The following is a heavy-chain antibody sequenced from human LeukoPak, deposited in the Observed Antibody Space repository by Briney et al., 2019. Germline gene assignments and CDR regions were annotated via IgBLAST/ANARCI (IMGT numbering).Heavy chain of an antibody. CDR2: IIPIFGTA. V-gene: IGHV1-69*13. J-gene: IGHJ6*02. CDR3: ARNEVGKTYCYGSGTPGQYGMDV. Sequence: ASVKVSCKASGGTFSSYAISWVRQAPGQGLEWMGGIIPIFGTANYAQKLQGRVTITADESTSTAYMELSSLRSEDTAVYYCARNEVGKTYCYGSGTPGQYGMDVWGQGTTVTVSS. D-gene: IGHD3-10*01. CDR1: GGTFSSYA.